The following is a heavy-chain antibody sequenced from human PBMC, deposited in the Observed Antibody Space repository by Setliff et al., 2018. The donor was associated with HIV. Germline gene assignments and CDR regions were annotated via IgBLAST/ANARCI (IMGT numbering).Heavy chain of an antibody. CDR1: GGSVSTGNYY. CDR3: ARDFGASGYSEY. CDR2: IFYSGST. J-gene: IGHJ4*02. D-gene: IGHD3-22*01. Sequence: SETLSLTCTVSGGSVSTGNYYWNWIRLPPGKGLEWIGYIFYSGSTNYNPSLKSRVTISVDTSKNQFSLRLNSVTAADTAIYYCARDFGASGYSEYWGQGTLVTVSS. V-gene: IGHV4-61*01.